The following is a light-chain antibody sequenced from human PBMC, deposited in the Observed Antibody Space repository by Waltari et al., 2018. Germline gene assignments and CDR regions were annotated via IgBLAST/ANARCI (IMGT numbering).Light chain of an antibody. V-gene: IGKV2-29*02. CDR2: DVS. J-gene: IGKJ4*01. CDR1: PSLLERDGKTY. CDR3: MQGIHLPLT. Sequence: ETVMTQTPVSLSVTPGQPASMSCKSRPSLLERDGKTYLHWYLQKPGQSPQLLIYDVSSRFSGVPDRFSGSGSGTDFTLRISRVEAEDVGVYYCMQGIHLPLTFGGGTKVEMK.